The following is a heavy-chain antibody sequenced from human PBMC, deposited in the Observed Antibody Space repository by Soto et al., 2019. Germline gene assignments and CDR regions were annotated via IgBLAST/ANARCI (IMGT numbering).Heavy chain of an antibody. CDR2: IYHSGST. Sequence: QLQLQESGSGLVKPSQTLSLTCAVSGGSISSGGYSWSWIRQPPGKGLEWIGYIYHSGSTYYNPSLKSRVTISVDRSKNQFSLKPSSVTAADTAVYYCASSGYSYGHAFFDYWGQGTLVTVSS. CDR1: GGSISSGGYS. CDR3: ASSGYSYGHAFFDY. D-gene: IGHD5-18*01. V-gene: IGHV4-30-2*01. J-gene: IGHJ4*02.